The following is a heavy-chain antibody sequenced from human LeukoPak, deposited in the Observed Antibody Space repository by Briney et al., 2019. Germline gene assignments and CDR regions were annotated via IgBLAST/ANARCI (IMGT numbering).Heavy chain of an antibody. CDR3: ARGVAVAGMIIYYYYMGV. CDR2: INPNSGGT. CDR1: GYTFTGYY. Sequence: GASVKVSCKASGYTFTGYYMHWVRQAPGQGLEWMGWINPNSGGTNYAQKFQGRVTMTRDTSISTAYMELSRLRSDDTAVYYCARGVAVAGMIIYYYYMGVWGKGTTVTVSS. J-gene: IGHJ6*03. V-gene: IGHV1-2*02. D-gene: IGHD6-19*01.